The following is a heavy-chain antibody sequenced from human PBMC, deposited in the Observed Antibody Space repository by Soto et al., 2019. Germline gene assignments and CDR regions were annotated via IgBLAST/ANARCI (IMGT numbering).Heavy chain of an antibody. D-gene: IGHD3-3*01. CDR3: ARCYLGAFWSSDYYMDV. CDR2: ISAYNGNT. J-gene: IGHJ6*03. V-gene: IGHV1-18*01. CDR1: GYTFTSYG. Sequence: GASVKVSCKASGYTFTSYGISWVRQAPGQGLEWMGWISAYNGNTNYAQKLQGRVTMTTDTSTSTAYMELRSLRSDDTAVYYCARCYLGAFWSSDYYMDVWGKGTTVTVSS.